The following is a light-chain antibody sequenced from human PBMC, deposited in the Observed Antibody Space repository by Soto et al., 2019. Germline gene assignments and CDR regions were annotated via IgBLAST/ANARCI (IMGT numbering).Light chain of an antibody. J-gene: IGLJ1*01. CDR3: SSYTTSSGYV. Sequence: QSLLTQPACVSGTPGQSITISCTGTSNDVGGDNYVSWYQQHPGKAPNVIMYDVNYRPSGVSDRYSGSKSANTTSLTISGLQDEDEADYYCSSYTTSSGYVFGTGTKITVL. CDR1: SNDVGGDNY. CDR2: DVN. V-gene: IGLV2-14*01.